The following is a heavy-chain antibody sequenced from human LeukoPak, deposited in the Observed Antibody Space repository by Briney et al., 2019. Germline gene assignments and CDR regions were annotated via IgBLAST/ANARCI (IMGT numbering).Heavy chain of an antibody. CDR1: VGSFSGYY. J-gene: IGHJ4*02. D-gene: IGHD6-13*01. V-gene: IGHV4-34*01. Sequence: SETLSLTCAVYVGSFSGYYWSWIRQPPGKGLEWIGEINHSGSTNYNPSLKSRVTISVDTSKNQFSLKLSSVTAADTAVYYCASQGGSYSSSWGYWGQGTLVTVSS. CDR3: ASQGGSYSSSWGY. CDR2: INHSGST.